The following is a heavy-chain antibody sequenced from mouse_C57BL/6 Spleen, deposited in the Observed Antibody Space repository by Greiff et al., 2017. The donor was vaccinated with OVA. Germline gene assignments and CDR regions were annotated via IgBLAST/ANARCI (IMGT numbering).Heavy chain of an antibody. CDR1: GYTFTSYW. J-gene: IGHJ2*01. CDR2: IDPSDSYT. Sequence: QVQLQQPGAELVMPGASVKLSCKASGYTFTSYWMHWVKQRPGQGLEWIGEIDPSDSYTNYNQKFKGKSTLTVDKSSSTAYMQLSSLTSEDSAVYYCARSSPGMATTGYFDYWGQGTTLTVSS. V-gene: IGHV1-69*01. CDR3: ARSSPGMATTGYFDY. D-gene: IGHD1-1*01.